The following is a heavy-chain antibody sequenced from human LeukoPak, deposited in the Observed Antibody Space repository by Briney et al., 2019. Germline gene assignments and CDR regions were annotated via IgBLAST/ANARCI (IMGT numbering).Heavy chain of an antibody. CDR2: IRYDGSNK. Sequence: GGSLRLSCAASGFTFSSYGMHWVRQAPGKGLEWVASIRYDGSNKYYADSVKGRFTISRDNSKNTLYLQMNSLRAEDTAVYYCAKDLRGSGSYYNWFDPWGQGTLVTVSS. CDR3: AKDLRGSGSYYNWFDP. D-gene: IGHD3-10*01. V-gene: IGHV3-30*02. J-gene: IGHJ5*02. CDR1: GFTFSSYG.